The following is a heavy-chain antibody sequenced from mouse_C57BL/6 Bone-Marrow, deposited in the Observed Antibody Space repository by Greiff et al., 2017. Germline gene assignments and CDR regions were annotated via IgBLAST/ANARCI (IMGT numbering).Heavy chain of an antibody. CDR3: ASSTGETAQATYYAMDY. CDR2: IYPGDGDT. D-gene: IGHD3-2*02. CDR1: GYAFSSYW. J-gene: IGHJ4*01. Sequence: VQLQQSGAELVKPGASVKISCKASGYAFSSYWMNWVKQRPGKGLEWIGQIYPGDGDTNYNGKFKGKATLTADKSSSTAYMPLSSLTSEDSAVYFCASSTGETAQATYYAMDYWGQGTSVTVSS. V-gene: IGHV1-80*01.